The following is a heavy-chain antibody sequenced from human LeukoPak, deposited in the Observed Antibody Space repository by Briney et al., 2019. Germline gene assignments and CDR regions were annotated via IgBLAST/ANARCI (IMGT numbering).Heavy chain of an antibody. D-gene: IGHD3-10*01. V-gene: IGHV4-34*01. CDR2: INHSGST. CDR3: ARGNHYYGSGSYYTRNWFDP. Sequence: SETLSLTCAVYGGSFSGYYWSWIRQPPGKGLEWIGEINHSGSTNYNPSLKSRVTISVDTSKNQSSLKLSSVTAADTAVYYCARGNHYYGSGSYYTRNWFDPWGQGTLVTVSS. J-gene: IGHJ5*02. CDR1: GGSFSGYY.